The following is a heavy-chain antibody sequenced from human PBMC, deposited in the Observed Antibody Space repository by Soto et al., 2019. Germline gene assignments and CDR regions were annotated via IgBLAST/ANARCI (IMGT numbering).Heavy chain of an antibody. J-gene: IGHJ6*02. Sequence: ASVKVSFKASGYTFTSYYMHWVRQAPGQGLEWMGIINPSGGSTSYAQKFQGRVTMTRDTSTSTVYMELSSLRSEDTAVYYCARDRTIFGLGWYYGLDVWGQGTTVTVSS. CDR3: ARDRTIFGLGWYYGLDV. CDR1: GYTFTSYY. D-gene: IGHD3-3*01. CDR2: INPSGGST. V-gene: IGHV1-46*01.